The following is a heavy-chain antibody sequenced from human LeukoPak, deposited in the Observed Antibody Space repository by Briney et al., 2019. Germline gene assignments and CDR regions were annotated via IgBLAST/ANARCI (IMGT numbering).Heavy chain of an antibody. J-gene: IGHJ3*02. CDR3: ARQRYFDWLLPGGDFAFDI. D-gene: IGHD3-9*01. CDR2: IYYSGST. V-gene: IGHV4-39*01. Sequence: SETLSLTCAVYGGSFSGYYWGWIRQPPGKGLQWIGTIYYSGSTYYNPSLKSRVTISVDPSKNQFSLKLNSVTAADTAVYYCARQRYFDWLLPGGDFAFDIWGQGTMVTVSS. CDR1: GGSFSGYY.